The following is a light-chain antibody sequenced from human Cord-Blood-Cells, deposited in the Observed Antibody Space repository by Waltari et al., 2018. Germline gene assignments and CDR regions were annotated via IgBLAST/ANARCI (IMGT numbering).Light chain of an antibody. J-gene: IGLJ1*01. CDR3: SSYAGSDNLV. Sequence: QSALTQPPSASGSPGQSVTISCTGTTSDVGGSNYVSWYQQHPGKAPKRMIYEVSKRPSGVPDRFSGAKSGNTAALTVSGLQAEDEAYYYCSSYAGSDNLVFGTGTKVTVL. CDR2: EVS. V-gene: IGLV2-8*01. CDR1: TSDVGGSNY.